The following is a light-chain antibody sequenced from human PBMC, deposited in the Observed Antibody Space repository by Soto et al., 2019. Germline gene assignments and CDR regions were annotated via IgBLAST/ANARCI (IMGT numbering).Light chain of an antibody. CDR2: AAS. V-gene: IGKV1-39*01. J-gene: IGKJ2*01. CDR1: QSISSF. Sequence: DIQMTQSPSSLSSSVGERVTITCRASQSISSFLNWYQQKPGKAPKLLIYAASNWQSGVPSRFSGSGSGTAVTIPISSRQAEDFATYYCQQSYSTPYTFGQGTKLEIK. CDR3: QQSYSTPYT.